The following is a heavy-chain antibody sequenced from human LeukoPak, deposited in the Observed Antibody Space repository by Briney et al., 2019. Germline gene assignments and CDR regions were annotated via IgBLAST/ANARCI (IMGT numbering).Heavy chain of an antibody. D-gene: IGHD4-17*01. V-gene: IGHV4-4*07. CDR2: IYSSGST. CDR3: ARTGSTVTMLYPFDH. Sequence: SETLSLTCTVSGGSISSYYWSWIRQPAGKGLEWIGRIYSSGSTNYSPSLKSRVTMSLDTPKNQFSLKLSSVTAADTAVYYCARTGSTVTMLYPFDHWGQGTLVTVSS. J-gene: IGHJ4*02. CDR1: GGSISSYY.